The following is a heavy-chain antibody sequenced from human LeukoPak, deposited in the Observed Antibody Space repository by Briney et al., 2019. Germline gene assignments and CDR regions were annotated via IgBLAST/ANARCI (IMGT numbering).Heavy chain of an antibody. Sequence: SETLSLTCTVSGGXVSSGSYYWSWIRQPPGKGLEWIGNLYYSGTTNYNTSLKSRVNISLDTSKNQFSLKRSSVTAADTAVYYCARDAEISLTGWDNWFDPWGQGTLVTVSS. D-gene: IGHD7-27*01. J-gene: IGHJ5*02. CDR2: LYYSGTT. V-gene: IGHV4-61*01. CDR1: GGXVSSGSYY. CDR3: ARDAEISLTGWDNWFDP.